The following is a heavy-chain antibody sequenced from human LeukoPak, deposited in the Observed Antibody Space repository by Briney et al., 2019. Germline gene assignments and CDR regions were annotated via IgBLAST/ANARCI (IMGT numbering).Heavy chain of an antibody. CDR3: ARGGPWFDP. CDR1: GGSFSGYY. J-gene: IGHJ5*02. Sequence: SETLSLTCAVYGGSFSGYYWSWIRQPPGKGLEWIGEINHSGSTNYNPSLKSRVTISVDTAKNQFSLKLSSVTAADTAVYYCARGGPWFDPWGQGTLVTVSS. V-gene: IGHV4-34*01. CDR2: INHSGST.